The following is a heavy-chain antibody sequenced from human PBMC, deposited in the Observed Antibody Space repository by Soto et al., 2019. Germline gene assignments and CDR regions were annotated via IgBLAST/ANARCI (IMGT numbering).Heavy chain of an antibody. D-gene: IGHD6-19*01. V-gene: IGHV5-51*01. CDR2: IYPSDTAT. J-gene: IGHJ6*02. CDR1: GYSFTSYW. CDR3: ARHGEPWRWTEGYYYYGMDV. Sequence: GASLNISCTGSGYSFTSYWIGWVRQIPGKGLERMGIIYPSDTATRYRPPFQGQAITSAATTISTANQQWSSLKAWDTAMYYCARHGEPWRWTEGYYYYGMDVWGQGTTVTVSS.